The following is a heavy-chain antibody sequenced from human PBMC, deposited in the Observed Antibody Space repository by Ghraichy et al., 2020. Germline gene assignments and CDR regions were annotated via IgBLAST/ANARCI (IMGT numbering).Heavy chain of an antibody. CDR2: IYPGDSDT. CDR1: RYSFTSCW. V-gene: IGHV5-51*01. Sequence: GESLNISCKGSRYSFTSCWIAWVRQKPGRGLEWMGIIYPGDSDTRYSPSFQGQVTISADKSINTAYLQWSSLKASDTAMYYCARREVEVTELSLSQRDYYDDGMDVWGQGTTGAVSS. CDR3: ARREVEVTELSLSQRDYYDDGMDV. J-gene: IGHJ6*02. D-gene: IGHD3-16*02.